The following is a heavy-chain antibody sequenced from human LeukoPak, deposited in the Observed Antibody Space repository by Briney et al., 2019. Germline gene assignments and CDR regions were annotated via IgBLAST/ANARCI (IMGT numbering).Heavy chain of an antibody. Sequence: ASVKVSCKASGYTFTGYYMHWVRQAPGQGLEWMGWINPNSGGTNYAQKFQGRVTMTRDTSISTAYMELSRLRSDDTAVYYCARDRGSGDYRYYFDYWGQGTLVTVSS. CDR2: INPNSGGT. J-gene: IGHJ4*02. CDR3: ARDRGSGDYRYYFDY. V-gene: IGHV1-2*02. CDR1: GYTFTGYY. D-gene: IGHD2-21*02.